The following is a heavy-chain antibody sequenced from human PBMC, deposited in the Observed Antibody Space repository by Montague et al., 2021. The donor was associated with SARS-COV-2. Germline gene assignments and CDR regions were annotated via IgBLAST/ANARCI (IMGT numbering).Heavy chain of an antibody. D-gene: IGHD2-15*01. CDR3: ARGVVAATPVVDY. CDR2: ISAGGGA. V-gene: IGHV4-4*07. J-gene: IGHJ4*02. CDR1: GDSITYFY. Sequence: SETLSLTCTVSGDSITYFYWNWIRQPAGNGLEWIGRISAGGGANYNPSLKSRVTMSMDTSKRQLSLKLNSVTAEDTAGYYCARGVVAATPVVDYWGRGTLVTVSS.